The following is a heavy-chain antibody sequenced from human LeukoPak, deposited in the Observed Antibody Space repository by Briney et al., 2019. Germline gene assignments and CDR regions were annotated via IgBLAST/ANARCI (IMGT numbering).Heavy chain of an antibody. V-gene: IGHV3-7*01. CDR1: GFTFSSYC. D-gene: IGHD2-2*01. CDR2: IKQDGSEK. Sequence: GGSLRLSCAVFGFTFSSYCMSWVRQAPGKGLEWVANIKQDGSEKYYVDSVKGRFIISRDNAKNSLYLQMNSLRVEDTAVYYCARELRDIVVVPAAIAYWGQGTLVTVSS. J-gene: IGHJ4*02. CDR3: ARELRDIVVVPAAIAY.